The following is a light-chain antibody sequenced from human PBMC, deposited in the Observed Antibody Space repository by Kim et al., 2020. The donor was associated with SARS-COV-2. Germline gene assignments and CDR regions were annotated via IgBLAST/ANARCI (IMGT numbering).Light chain of an antibody. J-gene: IGLJ1*01. CDR3: QSYDSNLLFV. CDR2: GNS. Sequence: QSVLTQPPSVSGAPGQRVTISCTGSSSNIGSDYDVHWYQQLPGTAPKLLIYGNSNRPSGVPDRFSGSKSGTSASLAITGLQAEDEADYYCQSYDSNLLFVFGTGTKVTVL. V-gene: IGLV1-40*01. CDR1: SSNIGSDYD.